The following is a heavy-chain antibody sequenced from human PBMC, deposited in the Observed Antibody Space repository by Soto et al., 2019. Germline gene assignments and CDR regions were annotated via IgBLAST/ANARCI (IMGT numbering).Heavy chain of an antibody. CDR1: GGSFSGYY. D-gene: IGHD3-10*01. CDR2: INHSGST. CDR3: ARCGWFGLNWFDP. J-gene: IGHJ5*02. V-gene: IGHV4-34*01. Sequence: QVQLQQWGAGLLKPSETLSLTCAVYGGSFSGYYWSWIRQPPGKGLEWIGEINHSGSTNYNPSLKSRVXXSXDXXKNQFSLKLSSVTAADTAVYYCARCGWFGLNWFDPWGQGTLVTVSS.